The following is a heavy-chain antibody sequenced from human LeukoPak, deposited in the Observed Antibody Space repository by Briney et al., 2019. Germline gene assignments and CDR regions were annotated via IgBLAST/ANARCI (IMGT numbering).Heavy chain of an antibody. J-gene: IGHJ6*03. CDR2: ISANAVST. CDR3: ASMPSTEIYYFYSMDV. CDR1: RFTFSSYT. D-gene: IGHD2-2*01. Sequence: RPGGSLRLSCADARFTFSSYTMSWVRQAPGKGLEWVSGISANAVSTYYADSVKGRFTISRDNSNNTLYLHMDRLGTEDTAVYYCASMPSTEIYYFYSMDVWGKGTTVTVSS. V-gene: IGHV3-23*01.